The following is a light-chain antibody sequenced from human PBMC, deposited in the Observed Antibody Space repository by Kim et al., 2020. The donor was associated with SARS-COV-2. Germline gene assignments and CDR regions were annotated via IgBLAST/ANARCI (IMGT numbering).Light chain of an antibody. CDR1: SSNIGSHI. J-gene: IGLJ3*02. V-gene: IGLV1-44*01. CDR3: ATWDGSLNAWV. CDR2: SDD. Sequence: QSVLTQPPSASGTPGQRVTISCSGSSSNIGSHIVNWFQQLPKTAPKLLIYSDDHRPSGVPDRFSGSRSGTSASLAISGLQSEDEADYYCATWDGSLNAWVFGGGTQLTVL.